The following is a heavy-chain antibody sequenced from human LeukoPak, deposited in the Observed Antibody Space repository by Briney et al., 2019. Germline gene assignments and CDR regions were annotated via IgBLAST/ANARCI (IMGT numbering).Heavy chain of an antibody. V-gene: IGHV4-61*01. CDR3: ARGAHEAAGVLNY. J-gene: IGHJ4*02. D-gene: IGHD6-13*01. Sequence: SSETLSLTCSVSGGSVNSSSYYWSWIRQPPGKGLEWIGYIYCTGNTNYNPSLKSRVTISIDTSRNQFSLKLSSVTAADTAVYYCARGAHEAAGVLNYWGQGSLVTVSS. CDR2: IYCTGNT. CDR1: GGSVNSSSYY.